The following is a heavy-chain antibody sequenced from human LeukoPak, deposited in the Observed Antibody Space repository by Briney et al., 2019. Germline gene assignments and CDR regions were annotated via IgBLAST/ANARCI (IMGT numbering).Heavy chain of an antibody. CDR1: GGSFSGYY. Sequence: SETLSLTCAVYGGSFSGYYWSWIRQPPGKGLEWIGYIYYSGSTNYNPSLKSRVTISVDTSKNQFSLKLSSVTAADTAVYYCARRGLDYYDSSGYDYWGQGTLVTVSS. J-gene: IGHJ4*02. V-gene: IGHV4-59*08. CDR2: IYYSGST. D-gene: IGHD3-22*01. CDR3: ARRGLDYYDSSGYDY.